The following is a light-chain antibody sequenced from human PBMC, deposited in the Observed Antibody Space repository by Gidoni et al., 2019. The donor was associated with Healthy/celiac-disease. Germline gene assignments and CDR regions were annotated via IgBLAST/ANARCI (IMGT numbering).Light chain of an antibody. CDR3: QQSYSTLWT. CDR2: AAS. CDR1: QSISSF. Sequence: DIQLTQSPSSLSASVGDRVTITCRASQSISSFLNWYQQKPGKAPKLLIYAASSLQGGVPSRVSGSGSGTDFTLTISSLQPEDFATYYCQQSYSTLWTFGQGTKVEIK. J-gene: IGKJ1*01. V-gene: IGKV1-39*01.